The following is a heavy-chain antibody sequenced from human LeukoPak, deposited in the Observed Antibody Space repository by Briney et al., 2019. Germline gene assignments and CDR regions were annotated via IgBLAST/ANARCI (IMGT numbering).Heavy chain of an antibody. J-gene: IGHJ6*02. CDR3: ARGPQFTYYYGMDV. CDR2: TYYRSKWYN. Sequence: SQTLSLTCAISGDSVSSNSVTWNWIRQSPSRGLEWLGRTYYRSKWYNDYAVSVKSRITINPDTSKNQFSLQLNSVTPEDTAVYYCARGPQFTYYYGMDVWGQGTTVTVSS. V-gene: IGHV6-1*01. D-gene: IGHD3-16*01. CDR1: GDSVSSNSVT.